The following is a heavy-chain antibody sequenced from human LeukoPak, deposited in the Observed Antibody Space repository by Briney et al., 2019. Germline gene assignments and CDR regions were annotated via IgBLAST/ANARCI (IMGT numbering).Heavy chain of an antibody. CDR2: IYYSGST. J-gene: IGHJ5*02. CDR1: GGSISKYY. V-gene: IGHV4-59*01. Sequence: SETLSLTCTVSGGSISKYYWSWIRQPPGKGLEWIAYIYYSGSTNYNPSLKSRVTISVDTSKNQISLNLTSVTTADTAVYYCARMPDILTGLDPWGQGTVVTVSS. D-gene: IGHD3-9*01. CDR3: ARMPDILTGLDP.